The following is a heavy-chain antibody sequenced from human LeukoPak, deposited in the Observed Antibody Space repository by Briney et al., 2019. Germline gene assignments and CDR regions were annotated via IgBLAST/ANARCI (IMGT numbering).Heavy chain of an antibody. D-gene: IGHD4-23*01. CDR1: GGSISSGDYY. Sequence: SETLSLTCTVSGGSISSGDYYWSWIRQPPGKGLEWIGYIYYSGSTYYNPSLKSRVIISVDTSKNQFSLKLSSVTAADTAVYYCARDLLNEGNHLDYWGQGTLVTVSS. J-gene: IGHJ4*02. CDR3: ARDLLNEGNHLDY. V-gene: IGHV4-30-4*02. CDR2: IYYSGST.